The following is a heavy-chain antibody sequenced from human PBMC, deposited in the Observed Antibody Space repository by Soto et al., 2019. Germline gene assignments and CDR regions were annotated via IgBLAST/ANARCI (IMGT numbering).Heavy chain of an antibody. Sequence: SETLCLTCTVSGGSISSYYWSWIRQPPGKGLEWIGYIYYSGSTNYNPSLKSRVTISVDTSKNQFSLKLSSVTAADTAVYYCARNIETVAGYDAFDIWGQGTMVT. V-gene: IGHV4-59*01. J-gene: IGHJ3*02. CDR2: IYYSGST. CDR3: ARNIETVAGYDAFDI. D-gene: IGHD6-19*01. CDR1: GGSISSYY.